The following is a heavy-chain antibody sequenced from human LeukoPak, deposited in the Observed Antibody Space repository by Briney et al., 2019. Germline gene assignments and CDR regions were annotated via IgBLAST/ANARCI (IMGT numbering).Heavy chain of an antibody. V-gene: IGHV3-74*01. J-gene: IGHJ4*02. CDR3: ARDYYYISCGLDY. CDR1: GFTFSSYW. Sequence: GGSLRLSCAASGFTFSSYWMHWVRQAPGKGLVWVSRIDSDGTTATYADSVKGRFTISRDNAKDTLYLQMNSLRAEDTAVYYCARDYYYISCGLDYWGQGTLVTVSS. CDR2: IDSDGTTA. D-gene: IGHD3-16*01.